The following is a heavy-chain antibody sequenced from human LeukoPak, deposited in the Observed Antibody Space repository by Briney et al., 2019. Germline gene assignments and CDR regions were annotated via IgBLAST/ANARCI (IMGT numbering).Heavy chain of an antibody. J-gene: IGHJ5*02. Sequence: PSETLSLTCTVSGGSISSYYWSWIRQPPGKGLEGIGYIYYSGNTNYNPSLKSRVTISVDTSKNQFSLKLSSVTAADTAVYYCARGGYYGSGNDFRFDPWGQGTLVTVSS. D-gene: IGHD3-10*01. V-gene: IGHV4-59*01. CDR1: GGSISSYY. CDR2: IYYSGNT. CDR3: ARGGYYGSGNDFRFDP.